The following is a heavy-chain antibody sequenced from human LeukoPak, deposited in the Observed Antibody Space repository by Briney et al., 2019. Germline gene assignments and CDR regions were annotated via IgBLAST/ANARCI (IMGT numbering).Heavy chain of an antibody. CDR2: IYTSGST. V-gene: IGHV4-4*07. Sequence: SETLSLTCAVYGGSFSGYYWSWIRQPAGKGLEWIGRIYTSGSTHYNPSLKSRVTISVDTSKNQFSLKLSSVTAADTAVYYCAREFGYAVTSLDYWGQGTLVTVSS. D-gene: IGHD4-17*01. CDR3: AREFGYAVTSLDY. CDR1: GGSFSGYY. J-gene: IGHJ4*02.